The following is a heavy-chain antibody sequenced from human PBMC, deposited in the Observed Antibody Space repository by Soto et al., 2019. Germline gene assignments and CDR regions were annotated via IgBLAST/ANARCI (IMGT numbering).Heavy chain of an antibody. CDR2: ISGSGDTT. CDR3: GRDEDEAVTWPLDY. V-gene: IGHV3-23*01. D-gene: IGHD6-19*01. Sequence: EVQLLESGGGLVQPGGSLRLSCAASGFTFSSFAMSWVRQAPGEGLELVSGISGSGDTTYYGGSVKGRFTSSRDNSKNTLYLQMSSLRAEDTALYNCGRDEDEAVTWPLDYWGQGTLVTVSS. CDR1: GFTFSSFA. J-gene: IGHJ4*02.